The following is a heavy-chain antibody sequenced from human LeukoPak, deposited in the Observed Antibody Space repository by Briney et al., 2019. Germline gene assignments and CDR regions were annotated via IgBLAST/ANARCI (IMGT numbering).Heavy chain of an antibody. J-gene: IGHJ6*02. Sequence: SETLSLTCTVSGGSVSSGSYYWSWIRQPPGKGLEWIGYIYYSGSTNYNPSLKSRVTISVDTSKNQFSLKLSSVTAADTAVYYCARSPLNYGDYLYYYYGMDVWGQGTTVTVSS. CDR1: GGSVSSGSYY. V-gene: IGHV4-61*01. CDR3: ARSPLNYGDYLYYYYGMDV. CDR2: IYYSGST. D-gene: IGHD4-17*01.